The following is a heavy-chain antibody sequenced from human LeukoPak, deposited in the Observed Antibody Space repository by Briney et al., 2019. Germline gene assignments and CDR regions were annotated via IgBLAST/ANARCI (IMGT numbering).Heavy chain of an antibody. CDR3: AKDSLIYGSGTYSFYYYYMDV. Sequence: GGSLRLSCAASGFTFDDYAMHWVRQAPGKGLEWVSLISWDGGSTHYADSVKGRFTISRDNSKNSLYLEMNSLRAEDTALYYCAKDSLIYGSGTYSFYYYYMDVWGKGTTVTVSS. D-gene: IGHD3-10*01. CDR2: ISWDGGST. J-gene: IGHJ6*03. V-gene: IGHV3-43D*03. CDR1: GFTFDDYA.